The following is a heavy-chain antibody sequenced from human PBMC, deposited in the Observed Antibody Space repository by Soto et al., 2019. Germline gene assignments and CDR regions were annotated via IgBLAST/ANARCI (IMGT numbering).Heavy chain of an antibody. CDR3: ARDGGDTYYYDSSGPSYFDY. CDR1: GGSISSYY. Sequence: SETLSLTCTVSGGSISSYYWSWIRQPPGKGLEWIGYIYYSGSTNYNPSLKSRVTISVDTSKNQFSLKLSSVTAADTAVYYCARDGGDTYYYDSSGPSYFDYWGQGTLVTVSS. D-gene: IGHD3-22*01. CDR2: IYYSGST. J-gene: IGHJ4*02. V-gene: IGHV4-59*01.